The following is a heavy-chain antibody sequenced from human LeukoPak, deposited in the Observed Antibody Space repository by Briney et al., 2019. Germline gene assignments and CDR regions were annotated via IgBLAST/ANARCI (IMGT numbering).Heavy chain of an antibody. CDR2: ISSRGDTI. CDR1: GFSFSDNF. Sequence: PGGSLRLSCTASGFSFSDNFMGWMHQAPGKGLEWVSYISSRGDTIHYSDAVKGRFSISRDNSKRSLYLQMNRLRIDDTAVYYCARGGYGWTFNHWGQGTLVSVSS. CDR3: ARGGYGWTFNH. J-gene: IGHJ5*02. V-gene: IGHV3-11*01. D-gene: IGHD5-18*01.